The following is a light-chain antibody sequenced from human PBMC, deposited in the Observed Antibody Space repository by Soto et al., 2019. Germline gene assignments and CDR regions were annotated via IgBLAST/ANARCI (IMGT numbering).Light chain of an antibody. CDR3: QQRSNWPLIT. V-gene: IGKV3D-20*02. Sequence: EIVLTQSPGTLSLSPGERASLSCRAIQAVGGTYLAWYQHKPGQAPRLLIYGASNRAAGIPDRFGGSGSGTDFTLTISSLEPEDFAVYYCQQRSNWPLITFGQGTRLEIK. J-gene: IGKJ5*01. CDR2: GAS. CDR1: QAVGGTY.